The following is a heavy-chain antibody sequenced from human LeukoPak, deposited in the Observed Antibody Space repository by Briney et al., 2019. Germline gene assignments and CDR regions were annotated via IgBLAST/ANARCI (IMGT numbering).Heavy chain of an antibody. V-gene: IGHV3-30*04. D-gene: IGHD5-12*01. Sequence: GGSLRLSCAASGFTFASYAMHWVRQPPGKGLEWVTLLAYDGTNKQYADSVKGRFTISRDNSQNTLYLQMNSLRAEDTAVYYCAKAEVAVDIVATTPIDYWGQGTLVTVSS. J-gene: IGHJ4*02. CDR2: LAYDGTNK. CDR1: GFTFASYA. CDR3: AKAEVAVDIVATTPIDY.